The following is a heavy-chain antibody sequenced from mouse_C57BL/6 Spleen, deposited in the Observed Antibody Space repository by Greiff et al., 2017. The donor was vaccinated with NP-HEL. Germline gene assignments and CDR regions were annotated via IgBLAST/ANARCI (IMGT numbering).Heavy chain of an antibody. CDR2: ISSGSSTI. CDR1: GFTFSDYG. Sequence: VQLKESGGGLVKPGGSLKLSCAASGFTFSDYGMHWVRQAPGKGLEWVAYISSGSSTIYYADTVKGRFTISRDNAKNTLFLQMTSLRSEDTAMYYCARGDYDDYAMDYWGQGTSVTVSS. V-gene: IGHV5-17*01. J-gene: IGHJ4*01. CDR3: ARGDYDDYAMDY. D-gene: IGHD2-4*01.